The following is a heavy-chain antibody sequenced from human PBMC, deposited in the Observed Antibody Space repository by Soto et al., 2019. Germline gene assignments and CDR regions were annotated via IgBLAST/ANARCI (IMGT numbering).Heavy chain of an antibody. V-gene: IGHV2-5*02. CDR3: ARIRNTRGSGWYYFDY. D-gene: IGHD6-19*01. J-gene: IGHJ4*02. Sequence: TLSLTCTVSGGSISCSSYYWRWIRQPPGKALEWLALIYWDDDKRYSPSLRSRLTISKDTSKNQVVLTMTNMDPVDTATYYCARIRNTRGSGWYYFDYWGQGTLVTV. CDR2: IYWDDDK. CDR1: GGSISCSSYY.